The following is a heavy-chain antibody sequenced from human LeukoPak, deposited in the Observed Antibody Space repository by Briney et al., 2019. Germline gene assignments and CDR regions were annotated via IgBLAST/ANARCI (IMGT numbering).Heavy chain of an antibody. V-gene: IGHV3-48*01. J-gene: IGHJ3*01. D-gene: IGHD2-21*02. Sequence: GGSLRLSCAASGFTFTSYTMHWVRQAPGKGLESLSYIDTSSKTIYYADSVEGRFTISRDNAKKSLYLQMNSLRAEDTALYYCTRDMTAGAFDVWGQGTMVTVSS. CDR1: GFTFTSYT. CDR3: TRDMTAGAFDV. CDR2: IDTSSKTI.